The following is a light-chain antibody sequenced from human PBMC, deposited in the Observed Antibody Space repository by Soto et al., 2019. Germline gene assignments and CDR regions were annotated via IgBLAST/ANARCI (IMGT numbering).Light chain of an antibody. J-gene: IGKJ1*01. Sequence: DIVLTQSACTLSWSPGERATLYWRASQSVSSNHLAWYQQKPGQAPRLLIYGGSSRATGIPDRFSGSGSGTDFTLTISRLEPEDFAVYYCQQYGSSPPKTFGQGTKVDIK. V-gene: IGKV3-20*01. CDR2: GGS. CDR1: QSVSSNH. CDR3: QQYGSSPPKT.